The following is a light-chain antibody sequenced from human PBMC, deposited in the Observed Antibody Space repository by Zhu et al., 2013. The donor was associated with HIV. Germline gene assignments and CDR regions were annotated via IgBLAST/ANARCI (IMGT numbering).Light chain of an antibody. J-gene: IGKJ4*01. V-gene: IGKV3-11*01. Sequence: EIVLTQSPATLSLSPGERATLSCRASQSVSSYLAWYQQKPGQAPRLLIYGASNRATGIPARFSGSGSGTDFTLTISSLEVEDFAVYYCQQRRNWPTFGGGTKVEIK. CDR1: QSVSSY. CDR3: QQRRNWPT. CDR2: GAS.